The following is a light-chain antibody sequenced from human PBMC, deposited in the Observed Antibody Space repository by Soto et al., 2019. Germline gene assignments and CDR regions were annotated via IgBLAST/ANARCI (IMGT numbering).Light chain of an antibody. CDR2: GNS. V-gene: IGLV1-40*01. CDR1: SSNIGAGYD. CDR3: QSYDSSLSGSRV. J-gene: IGLJ2*01. Sequence: QSVLTQPPSVSGGPGQRVTISCTGSSSNIGAGYDVHWYQQLPGTAPKLLIYGNSNRPSGVPDRFSGSKSGTSASLAITGLQAEDEADYYCQSYDSSLSGSRVFGGGTKLTV.